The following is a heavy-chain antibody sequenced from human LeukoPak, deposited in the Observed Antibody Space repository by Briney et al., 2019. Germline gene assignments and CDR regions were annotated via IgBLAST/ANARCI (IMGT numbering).Heavy chain of an antibody. J-gene: IGHJ4*02. CDR1: GCTFTNYG. V-gene: IGHV1-18*01. CDR2: ISPYNANT. CDR3: ARESTNYFDY. Sequence: ASVKVSCKTSGCTFTNYGINWVRQAPGQGLEWMVWISPYNANTKYAQNFQGRVTMTTDTSTNTAYMELRSLKSDDTAVYSCARESTNYFDYWGQGTLVTVSS.